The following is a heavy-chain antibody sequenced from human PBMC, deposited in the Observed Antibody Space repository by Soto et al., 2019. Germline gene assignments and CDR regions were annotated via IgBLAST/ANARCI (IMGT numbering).Heavy chain of an antibody. CDR2: IIPMYGIA. CDR1: GGTFSSYA. V-gene: IGHV1-69*01. J-gene: IGHJ6*02. Sequence: QVQLVQSGAEVKKPGSSVKVSCKASGGTFSSYANNWVRQAPGQGLEWMGGIIPMYGIANSAQKFQGRVTITADESTSTAYMELSSLRSEDTAVYYCARGYDFSITGMDVWGQGTTVTVSS. D-gene: IGHD3-3*01. CDR3: ARGYDFSITGMDV.